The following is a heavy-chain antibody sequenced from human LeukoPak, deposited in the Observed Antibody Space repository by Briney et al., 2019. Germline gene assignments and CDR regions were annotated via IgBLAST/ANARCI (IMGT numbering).Heavy chain of an antibody. Sequence: PGGSLRLSCAASGFTFSSYSMNWVRQAPGKGLEWVSYISSSSSTIYYADSVKGRFTISRDNAKNSLYLQMNSLRAEDTAVYYCAKEMEGYGLVSPVLYDYWGQGTLVTVSS. CDR2: ISSSSSTI. V-gene: IGHV3-48*01. CDR1: GFTFSSYS. J-gene: IGHJ4*02. D-gene: IGHD3/OR15-3a*01. CDR3: AKEMEGYGLVSPVLYDY.